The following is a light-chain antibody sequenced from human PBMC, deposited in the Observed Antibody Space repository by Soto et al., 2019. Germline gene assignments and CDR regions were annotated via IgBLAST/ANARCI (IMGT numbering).Light chain of an antibody. J-gene: IGKJ1*01. CDR1: QSVSTN. Sequence: EIGMTQFPATLSESPGERVTLSCRVSQSVSTNVAWYQQKPGEAPRLLIFDASARAVDIPGRFSGSVSGTEFTLTISSLQPEDFAVYFCHSYDKWPPGTFGQGTKVDIK. CDR3: HSYDKWPPGT. CDR2: DAS. V-gene: IGKV3D-15*01.